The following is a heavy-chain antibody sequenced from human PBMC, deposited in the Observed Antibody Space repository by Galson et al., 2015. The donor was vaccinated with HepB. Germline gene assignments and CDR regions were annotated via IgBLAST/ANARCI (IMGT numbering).Heavy chain of an antibody. V-gene: IGHV1-2*02. CDR2: INPNSGRT. CDR3: ARAVVPPAPGDS. D-gene: IGHD6-6*01. CDR1: PSTFTKYY. J-gene: IGHJ5*01. Sequence: SVKVSCKASPSTFTKYYIHWVRQAPGQGLQWVVWINPNSGRTNYAPNLQDRVTMSRDTSINTVYMDLSSLRSDESAIYFCARAVVPPAPGDSWGQTTLATVSS.